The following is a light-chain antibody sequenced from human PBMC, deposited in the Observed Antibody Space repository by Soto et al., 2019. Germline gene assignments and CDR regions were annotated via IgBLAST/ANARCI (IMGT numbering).Light chain of an antibody. J-gene: IGLJ3*02. CDR3: QSLGTGIQV. Sequence: QPVLTQSPSASASLGASVKLPCTLSSGYGTYAIAWHQQQSEKGPRFLMKINYDGTHSKGDGFFDRFSGSSSGAERHLTISSLQSEDEADYYCQSLGTGIQVFGGGTKLTVL. V-gene: IGLV4-69*01. CDR2: INYDGTH. CDR1: SGYGTYA.